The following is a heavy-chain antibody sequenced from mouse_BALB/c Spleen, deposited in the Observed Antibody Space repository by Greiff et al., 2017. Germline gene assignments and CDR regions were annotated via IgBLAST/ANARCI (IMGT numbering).Heavy chain of an antibody. D-gene: IGHD2-1*01. CDR1: GFTFSSYT. CDR2: ISSGGSYT. CDR3: TRDPSYGNYVRPSFDY. V-gene: IGHV5-6-4*01. Sequence: EVKLMESGGGLVKPGGSLKLSCAASGFTFSSYTMSWVRQTPEKRLEGVATISSGGSYTYYPDSVKGRFTISRDNAKNTLYLQMSSLKSEDTAMYYCTRDPSYGNYVRPSFDYWGQGTTLTVSS. J-gene: IGHJ2*01.